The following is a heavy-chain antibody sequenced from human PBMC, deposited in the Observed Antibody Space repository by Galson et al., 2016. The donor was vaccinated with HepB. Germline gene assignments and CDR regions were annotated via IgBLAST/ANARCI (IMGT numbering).Heavy chain of an antibody. D-gene: IGHD3-10*01. Sequence: SVKVSCKVSGYTLTDLSMHWVRQAPGKGLEWMGGFDPELGETIYAQKFQGRVTMTDDTSVDTAYMELNSLKSEDTAVYYCATALIIRRGVIVNPFDLGGQGTLVTVSS. V-gene: IGHV1-24*01. CDR1: GYTLTDLS. CDR2: FDPELGET. CDR3: ATALIIRRGVIVNPFDL. J-gene: IGHJ5*02.